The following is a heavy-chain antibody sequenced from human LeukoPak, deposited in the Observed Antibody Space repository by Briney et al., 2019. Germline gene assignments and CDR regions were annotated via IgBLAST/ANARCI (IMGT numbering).Heavy chain of an antibody. CDR2: IYYSGST. Sequence: SETLSLTCTVSGGSISSSSYYWGWIRQPPGKGLEWIGSIYYSGSTYYNPSLKSRVTISVDTSKNQFPLKLSSVTAADTAVYYCATFYGSGSSGLIDYWGQGTLVTVSS. CDR1: GGSISSSSYY. D-gene: IGHD3-10*01. V-gene: IGHV4-39*01. J-gene: IGHJ4*02. CDR3: ATFYGSGSSGLIDY.